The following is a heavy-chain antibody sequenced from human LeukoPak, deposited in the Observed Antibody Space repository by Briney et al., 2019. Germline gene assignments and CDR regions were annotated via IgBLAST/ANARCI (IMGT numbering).Heavy chain of an antibody. CDR1: GGSISSYY. D-gene: IGHD6-19*01. CDR2: IYYSGST. Sequence: PSETLSLTCTVSGGSISSYYWSRIRQPPGKGLEWIGYIYYSGSTNYNPSLKSRVTISVDTSKNQFSLKLSSVTAADTAVYYCARHSGASSGWYDAFDIWGQGTMVTVSS. J-gene: IGHJ3*02. CDR3: ARHSGASSGWYDAFDI. V-gene: IGHV4-59*08.